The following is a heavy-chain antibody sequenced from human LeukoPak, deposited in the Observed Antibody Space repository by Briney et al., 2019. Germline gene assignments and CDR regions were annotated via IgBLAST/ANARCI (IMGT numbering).Heavy chain of an antibody. Sequence: ASVKVSCKASGYTFTGYYMHWVRQAPGQGLEWMGWINPNSGGTNYAQKFQGRVTMTTDTSMSTAYMEVSRLRSDDTALYYCVRDRITIVRGVLNYFDPWGQGTLVTVSS. CDR1: GYTFTGYY. CDR3: VRDRITIVRGVLNYFDP. J-gene: IGHJ5*02. V-gene: IGHV1-2*02. CDR2: INPNSGGT. D-gene: IGHD3-10*01.